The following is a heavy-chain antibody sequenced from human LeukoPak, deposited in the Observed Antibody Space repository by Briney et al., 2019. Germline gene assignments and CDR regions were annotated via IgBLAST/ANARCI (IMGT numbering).Heavy chain of an antibody. CDR2: ISGSGAVT. D-gene: IGHD1-26*01. V-gene: IGHV3-23*01. Sequence: PGGSLRLSCAASGFTVSSNYMSWFRQAPGKGLEWVADISGSGAVTYYADSVTGRFPISRDNSKDTLYLQMNSLRAEDTAVYYCAKRELLGNWYFDLWGRGTLVIVSS. J-gene: IGHJ2*01. CDR3: AKRELLGNWYFDL. CDR1: GFTVSSNY.